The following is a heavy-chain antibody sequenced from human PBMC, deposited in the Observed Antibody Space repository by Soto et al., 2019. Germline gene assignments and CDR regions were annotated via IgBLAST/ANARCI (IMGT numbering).Heavy chain of an antibody. Sequence: QMQLEESGPGLVKPSETLSLTCTVSGASISSNTYYWAWIRRPPGKGLECIGSIYCDGGTYHYPSLKGRLTMSVDTSKNHLSLERNSVTAADPAVYYCARSTLAPQICMYPFDSWGQGTLVNVAS. D-gene: IGHD6-6*01. CDR3: ARSTLAPQICMYPFDS. J-gene: IGHJ4*01. CDR2: IYCDGGT. V-gene: IGHV4-39*01. CDR1: GASISSNTYY.